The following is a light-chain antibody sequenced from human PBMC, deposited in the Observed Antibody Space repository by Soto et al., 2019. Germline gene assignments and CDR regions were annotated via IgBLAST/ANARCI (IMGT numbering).Light chain of an antibody. CDR2: DAS. CDR3: QQRSNWPPT. J-gene: IGKJ4*01. CDR1: QSVSSY. V-gene: IGKV3-11*01. Sequence: EIVLTQSPVTLSLSPGERATPSCRASQSVSSYLAWYQQRPGQAPRLLIYDASNRATGIPAKFSGSGSGTDFTLTISTLEPEDFAVYYCQQRSNWPPTFGGGTKVDIK.